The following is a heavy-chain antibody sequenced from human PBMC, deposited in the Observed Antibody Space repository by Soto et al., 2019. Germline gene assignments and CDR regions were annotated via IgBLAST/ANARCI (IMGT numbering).Heavy chain of an antibody. CDR3: ARGRFGELSPFDY. J-gene: IGHJ4*02. Sequence: QVQLQESGPGLVKPSETLSLTCTVSGGSIGTYYWSWLRQPPGKAQEWIGYIYYTGNTKYNPSLKSRVTISVDTSKNQFSLNLNSVTAADTAVYYCARGRFGELSPFDYWGQGALVTVSS. V-gene: IGHV4-59*01. CDR2: IYYTGNT. CDR1: GGSIGTYY. D-gene: IGHD3-10*01.